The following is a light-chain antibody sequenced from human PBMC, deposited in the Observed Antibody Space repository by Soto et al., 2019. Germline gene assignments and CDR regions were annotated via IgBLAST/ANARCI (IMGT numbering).Light chain of an antibody. CDR1: QSISNY. CDR2: TAS. V-gene: IGKV1-39*01. CDR3: QESYRTPPRVT. J-gene: IGKJ5*01. Sequence: DIHMTQSPSSLSASVGDRVTITCRASQSISNYVNWYQQKPGRAPKLLIYTASSLHTGVPSRFSGSGSGTDFNLTINSLKREDSATYFCQESYRTPPRVTFGQGTRLDFK.